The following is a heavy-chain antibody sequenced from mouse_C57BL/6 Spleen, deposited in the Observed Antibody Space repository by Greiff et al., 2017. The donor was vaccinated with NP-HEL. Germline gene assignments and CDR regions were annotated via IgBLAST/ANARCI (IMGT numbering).Heavy chain of an antibody. J-gene: IGHJ2*01. CDR2: ISSGGSYT. CDR1: GFTFSSYG. D-gene: IGHD3-2*02. Sequence: EVKLVESGGDLVKPGGSLKLSCAASGFTFSSYGMSWVRQTPDKRLEWVATISSGGSYTYYPDSVKGRFTISRDNAKNTLYLQMSSLKSEDTAMYYCARHEAAQATSFYFDYWGQGTTLTVSS. CDR3: ARHEAAQATSFYFDY. V-gene: IGHV5-6*01.